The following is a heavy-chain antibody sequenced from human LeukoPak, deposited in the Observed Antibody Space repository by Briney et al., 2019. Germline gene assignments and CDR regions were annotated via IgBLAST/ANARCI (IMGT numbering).Heavy chain of an antibody. CDR1: GFTFSNAW. J-gene: IGHJ4*02. V-gene: IGHV3-15*01. Sequence: GGSLRLSCAASGFTFSNAWMSWVRQAPGKGLEWVGRIKSKTDGGTTDYAAPVKGRFTISRDDSKSTLYLQMNSLKTEDTAVYYCTIQVGATTFDYWGQGTLVTVSS. CDR2: IKSKTDGGTT. CDR3: TIQVGATTFDY. D-gene: IGHD1-26*01.